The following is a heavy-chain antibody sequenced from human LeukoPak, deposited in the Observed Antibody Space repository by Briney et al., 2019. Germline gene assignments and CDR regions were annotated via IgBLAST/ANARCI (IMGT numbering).Heavy chain of an antibody. D-gene: IGHD2-2*02. CDR3: ARTYCSSTSCYRDYYYYGMDV. CDR2: ISGRGGST. V-gene: IGHV3-23*01. J-gene: IGHJ6*02. Sequence: TGGSLRLSCTASGFTFSSYAMSWVRQAPGKGLEWVSGISGRGGSTNYADSVKGRFTISRDNSKNTLYLQMNSLRAEDTAVYYCARTYCSSTSCYRDYYYYGMDVWGQGTTVTVSS. CDR1: GFTFSSYA.